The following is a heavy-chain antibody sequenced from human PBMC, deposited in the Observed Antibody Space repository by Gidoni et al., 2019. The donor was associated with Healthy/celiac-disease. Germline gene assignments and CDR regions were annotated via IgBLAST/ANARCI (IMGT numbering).Heavy chain of an antibody. D-gene: IGHD6-6*01. CDR2: IYYSGST. V-gene: IGHV4-39*07. J-gene: IGHJ4*02. CDR1: GGSISSSSYY. Sequence: QLQLQESGPGLVKPSETLSLTCTVSGGSISSSSYYWGWIRQPPGKGLEWIGSIYYSGSTYYNPSRKSRVTISVDTSKNQCSLKRSAVTAADTAVYYCAAVGRSSSPFDYWGQGTLVTVSS. CDR3: AAVGRSSSPFDY.